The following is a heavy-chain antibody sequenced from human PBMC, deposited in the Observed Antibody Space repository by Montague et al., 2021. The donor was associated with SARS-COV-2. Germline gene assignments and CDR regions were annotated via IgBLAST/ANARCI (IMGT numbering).Heavy chain of an antibody. J-gene: IGHJ4*02. V-gene: IGHV4-34*01. CDR1: GGSFGDDH. CDR2: IKQSGRT. CDR3: ARGHLSVSMIVVVFTSASYYGDY. Sequence: SETLSLTCAVYGGSFGDDHWSWIRQPPGKGLEWIGDIKQSGRTNYNPSLKSRVTISVDTSKNQFSLKLTSVTAADTAVYFCARGHLSVSMIVVVFTSASYYGDYWGQGAQVTVSS. D-gene: IGHD3-22*01.